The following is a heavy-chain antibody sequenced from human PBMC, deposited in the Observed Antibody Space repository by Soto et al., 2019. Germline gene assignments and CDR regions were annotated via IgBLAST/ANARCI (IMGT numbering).Heavy chain of an antibody. Sequence: PSETLSLTCTVSGGSISSSSYYWGWIRQPPGKGLEWIGTIYYSGSTYYNPSLKSRVSISVDTSKNNFSLKLTSVTAADTAVYYCARLPFRRATRRMAFESWGQGALVTVSS. CDR3: ARLPFRRATRRMAFES. CDR1: GGSISSSSYY. D-gene: IGHD2-15*01. CDR2: IYYSGST. V-gene: IGHV4-39*02. J-gene: IGHJ4*02.